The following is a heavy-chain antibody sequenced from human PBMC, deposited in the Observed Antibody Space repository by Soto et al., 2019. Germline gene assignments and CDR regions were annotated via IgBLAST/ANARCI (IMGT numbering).Heavy chain of an antibody. CDR1: GGTFSSYA. Sequence: QVQLVQSGAEVKKPGSSVKVSCKASGGTFSSYAIRWVRQAPGQGLEWMGGIIPLFGTANYAQKFQGRVTITADESTSTAYMEVSSLRSEDTAVYYCARTIMDYGGYYYGMDVWGQGTTVTVSS. V-gene: IGHV1-69*01. D-gene: IGHD4-17*01. CDR3: ARTIMDYGGYYYGMDV. J-gene: IGHJ6*02. CDR2: IIPLFGTA.